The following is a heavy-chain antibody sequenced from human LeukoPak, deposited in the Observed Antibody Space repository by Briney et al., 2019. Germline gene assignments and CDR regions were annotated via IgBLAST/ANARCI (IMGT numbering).Heavy chain of an antibody. CDR2: IDPSDSDT. V-gene: IGHV5-51*01. Sequence: GESLKISCKGSGYSFTTYWIGWVRQMPGKGLGWMGIIDPSDSDTRYSPSFQGQVTISADKSISTAYLQWSSLKASDTAMYYCARSPGPAAIDAFDIWGQGTMVTVSS. D-gene: IGHD2-2*01. J-gene: IGHJ3*02. CDR3: ARSPGPAAIDAFDI. CDR1: GYSFTTYW.